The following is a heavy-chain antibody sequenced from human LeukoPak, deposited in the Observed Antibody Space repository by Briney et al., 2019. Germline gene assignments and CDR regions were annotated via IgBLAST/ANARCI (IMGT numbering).Heavy chain of an antibody. V-gene: IGHV3-23*01. CDR2: ISLSGGNT. D-gene: IGHD2-2*01. J-gene: IGHJ4*02. CDR3: VKDLGSTSIYYFDY. CDR1: GFTFSSYA. Sequence: PGGSLRLSCAASGFTFSSYAMSWVRQAPGKGLEWVSGISLSGGNTYYADSVKGRLTISRDNSKNTLYLQMSSLRAEDTAVYYCVKDLGSTSIYYFDYWGQGTLVTVSS.